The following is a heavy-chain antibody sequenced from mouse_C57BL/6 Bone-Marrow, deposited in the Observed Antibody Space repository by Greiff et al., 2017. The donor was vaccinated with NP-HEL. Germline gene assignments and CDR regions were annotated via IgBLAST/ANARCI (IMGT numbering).Heavy chain of an antibody. CDR1: GYTFTDYY. V-gene: IGHV1-84*01. CDR2: IYPGSGNT. Sequence: VVESGPELVKPGASVKISCKASGYTFTDYYINWVKQRPGQGLEWIGWIYPGSGNTKYNEKFKGKATLTVDTSSSTAYMQLSSLTSEDSAVYFCARRLWFYYCDYWGQGTTLTVAS. D-gene: IGHD2-2*01. CDR3: ARRLWFYYCDY. J-gene: IGHJ2*01.